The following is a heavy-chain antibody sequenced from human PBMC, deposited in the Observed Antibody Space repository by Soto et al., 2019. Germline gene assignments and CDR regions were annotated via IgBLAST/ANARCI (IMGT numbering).Heavy chain of an antibody. CDR1: GGPFSNAW. J-gene: IGHJ4*02. Sequence: GGSLRLSCAASGGPFSNAWMSWVRQAPGKGLEWVGRIKGEADGGTTDYAAPVKGRITISRDHSKDTLYLQMNSLKTEDTAVYYCTTGLSNGYYNFDYWGQGTPVTVSS. CDR2: IKGEADGGTT. D-gene: IGHD3-22*01. V-gene: IGHV3-15*01. CDR3: TTGLSNGYYNFDY.